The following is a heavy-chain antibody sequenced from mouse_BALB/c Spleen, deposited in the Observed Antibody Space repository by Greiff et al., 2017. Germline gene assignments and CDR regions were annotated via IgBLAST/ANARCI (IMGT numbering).Heavy chain of an antibody. J-gene: IGHJ4*01. D-gene: IGHD2-1*01. CDR2: IYPGDGDT. CDR3: ARLYYGNSFYAMDY. V-gene: IGHV1-80*01. CDR1: GYAFSSYW. Sequence: VKLMESGAELVRPGSSVKISCKASGYAFSSYWMNWVKQRPGQGLEWIGQIYPGDGDTNYNGKFKGKATLTADKSSSTAYMQLSSLTSEDSAVYFCARLYYGNSFYAMDYWGQGTSVTVSS.